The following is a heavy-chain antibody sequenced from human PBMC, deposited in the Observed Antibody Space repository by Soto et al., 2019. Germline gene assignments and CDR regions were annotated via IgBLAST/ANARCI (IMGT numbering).Heavy chain of an antibody. Sequence: EVQLVESGGNLVQPGGSLRLSCAASGFTFSDHYMDWVRQAPGKGLEWVARTRNKANSYTTEYAASVKGRFTISRDNSHNSLYLQMNSLKTEDTAVYYCTRSSGTYSYFDLWGRGTLVTVSS. J-gene: IGHJ2*01. CDR3: TRSSGTYSYFDL. CDR1: GFTFSDHY. CDR2: TRNKANSYTT. V-gene: IGHV3-72*01. D-gene: IGHD1-26*01.